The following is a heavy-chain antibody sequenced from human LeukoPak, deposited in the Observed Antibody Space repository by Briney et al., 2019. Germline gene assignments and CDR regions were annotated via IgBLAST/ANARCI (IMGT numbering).Heavy chain of an antibody. CDR2: IYPGDSKT. CDR1: GYSFTRYW. D-gene: IGHD3-10*01. V-gene: IGHV5-51*01. Sequence: GESLKISCYGSGYSFTRYWIAWVRQMPGKGLEWMGIIYPGDSKTRYSPSFQGQVTISADKSISTAYLQWSSLKASDTAMYYCARWAPLRFGESPSDYWGQGTLVTVSS. J-gene: IGHJ4*02. CDR3: ARWAPLRFGESPSDY.